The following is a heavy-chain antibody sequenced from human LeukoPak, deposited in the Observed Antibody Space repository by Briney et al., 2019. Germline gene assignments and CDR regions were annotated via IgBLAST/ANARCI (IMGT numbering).Heavy chain of an antibody. CDR2: IYYSGST. V-gene: IGHV4-39*01. CDR3: ARHRIAVAGTSHYFDY. J-gene: IGHJ4*02. Sequence: SETLSLTCTVSGGSISSSSYYWGWDRQAPGKGGEWVGSIYYSGSTYYNPSLKSRVTISVDTSKNQFSLKLSSVTAADTAVYYCARHRIAVAGTSHYFDYWGQGTLVTVSS. D-gene: IGHD6-19*01. CDR1: GGSISSSSYY.